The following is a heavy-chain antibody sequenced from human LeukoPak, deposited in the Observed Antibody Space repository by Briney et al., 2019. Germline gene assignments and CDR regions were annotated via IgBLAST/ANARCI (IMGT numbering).Heavy chain of an antibody. CDR2: TYYLGTT. CDR3: ARQANQILRFLEWLPQSEFDY. CDR1: GVSITTFNSH. V-gene: IGHV4-39*01. J-gene: IGHJ4*02. D-gene: IGHD3-3*01. Sequence: SETLSLTCSVSGVSITTFNSHWAWIRPSPGKGLEWMGSTYYLGTTFYNPSLESRLTISVDTSKNQFALKLSSVTAADTAVYYCARQANQILRFLEWLPQSEFDYWGQGTLVTVSS.